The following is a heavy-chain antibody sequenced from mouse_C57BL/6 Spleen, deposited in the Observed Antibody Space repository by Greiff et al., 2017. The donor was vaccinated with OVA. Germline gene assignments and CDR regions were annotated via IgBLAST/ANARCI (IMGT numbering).Heavy chain of an antibody. D-gene: IGHD1-1*01. Sequence: EVQLVESGPELVKPGASVKMSCKASGYTFTDYNMHWVKQSHGKSLEWIGYINPNNGGTSYNQKFKGKATLTVNKSSSTAYMELRSLTSEDSAVYYCARGITTVTGSWGQGTTLTVSS. V-gene: IGHV1-22*01. CDR2: INPNNGGT. CDR1: GYTFTDYN. J-gene: IGHJ2*01. CDR3: ARGITTVTGS.